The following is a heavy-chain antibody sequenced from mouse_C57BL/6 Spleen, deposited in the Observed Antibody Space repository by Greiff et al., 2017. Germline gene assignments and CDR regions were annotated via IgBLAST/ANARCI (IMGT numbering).Heavy chain of an antibody. CDR2: ISSGGDYI. V-gene: IGHV5-9-1*02. Sequence: EVQLVESGEGLVKPGGSLKLSCAASGFTFSSYAMSWVRQTPEKRLEWVAYISSGGDYIYYADTVKGRFTISRDNARNTLYLQISNLKSEDTAMYYCTRYDGSYPYFDYWGQGTTLTVSS. D-gene: IGHD2-3*01. CDR1: GFTFSSYA. CDR3: TRYDGSYPYFDY. J-gene: IGHJ2*01.